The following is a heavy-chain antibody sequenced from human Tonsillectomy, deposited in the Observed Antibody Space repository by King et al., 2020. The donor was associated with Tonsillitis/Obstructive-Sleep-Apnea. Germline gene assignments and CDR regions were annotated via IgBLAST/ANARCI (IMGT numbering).Heavy chain of an antibody. Sequence: MQLQESGPGLVKPSQTLSLTCTVSGGSISSGGYYWGWIRQHPGKGLEWIGYIYYSGSTYYNPSLKSRVTISVDTSKNQFSLKLSSVTAADTAVYYCARGAPSGYCSSTSCYILDYWGQGTLVTVSS. J-gene: IGHJ4*02. CDR2: IYYSGST. CDR1: GGSISSGGYY. D-gene: IGHD2-2*02. CDR3: ARGAPSGYCSSTSCYILDY. V-gene: IGHV4-31*03.